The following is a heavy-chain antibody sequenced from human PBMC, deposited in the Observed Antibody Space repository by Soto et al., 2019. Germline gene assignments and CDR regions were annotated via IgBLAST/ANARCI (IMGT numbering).Heavy chain of an antibody. D-gene: IGHD2-2*02. CDR3: ARGGYCSSIRCYTWYDAFDI. CDR1: GFTFSSYA. Sequence: EVQLLESGGGLVQPGGSLRLSCAASGFTFSSYAMSWVRQAPGKGLEWVSAISGSGGSTYYADSVKGRFTISRDNSRNTLYLQMNSLRAEDTAVYYCARGGYCSSIRCYTWYDAFDIWGQGTMVTISS. V-gene: IGHV3-23*01. J-gene: IGHJ3*02. CDR2: ISGSGGST.